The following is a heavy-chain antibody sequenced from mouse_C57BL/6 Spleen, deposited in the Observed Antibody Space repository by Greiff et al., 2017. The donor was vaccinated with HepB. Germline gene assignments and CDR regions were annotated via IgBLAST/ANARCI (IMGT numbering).Heavy chain of an antibody. J-gene: IGHJ4*01. CDR3: VVITTVNYAMDY. Sequence: EVQLQQSGPELVKPGASVKISCKASGYTFTDYYMNWVKQSHGKSLEWIGDINPNNGGTSYNQKFKGKATLTVDKSSSTAYMELRSLTSEDSAVYYCVVITTVNYAMDYWGQGTSVTVSS. CDR1: GYTFTDYY. D-gene: IGHD1-1*01. CDR2: INPNNGGT. V-gene: IGHV1-26*01.